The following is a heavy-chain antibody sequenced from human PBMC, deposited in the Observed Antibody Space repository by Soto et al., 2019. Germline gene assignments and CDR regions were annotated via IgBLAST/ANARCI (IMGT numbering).Heavy chain of an antibody. CDR2: IYYSGST. CDR1: GGSISSSSYY. Sequence: QLQLQESGPGLVKPSETLSLTCTVSGGSISSSSYYWGWIRQPPGKGLEWIGSIYYSGSTYYNPSLKSRVTISVDTSKNQFSLKLSSVTAADTAVYYCARRGTAGTFLLYYYMDVWGKGTTVTVSS. D-gene: IGHD6-13*01. J-gene: IGHJ6*03. CDR3: ARRGTAGTFLLYYYMDV. V-gene: IGHV4-39*01.